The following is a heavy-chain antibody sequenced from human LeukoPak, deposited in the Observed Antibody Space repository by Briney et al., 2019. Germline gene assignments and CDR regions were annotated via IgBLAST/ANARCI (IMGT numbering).Heavy chain of an antibody. CDR1: GFTFSSYA. V-gene: IGHV3-23*01. Sequence: PGGSLRLSCAASGFTFSSYAMSWVRQAPGKGLEWVSAISGSGGSTYYADSVKGRFTISRDNAKNSLFLQMNSLRAEDTAVYYSARAVDGAHYFDYWGQGTLVTVSS. D-gene: IGHD6-19*01. CDR3: ARAVDGAHYFDY. J-gene: IGHJ4*02. CDR2: ISGSGGST.